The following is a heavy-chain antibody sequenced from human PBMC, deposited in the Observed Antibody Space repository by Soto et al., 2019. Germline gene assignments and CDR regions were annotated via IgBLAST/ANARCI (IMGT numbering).Heavy chain of an antibody. J-gene: IGHJ5*02. V-gene: IGHV3-21*01. CDR2: ISGTSVYI. CDR1: GFTFSNYN. CDR3: AREGALKPFSS. Sequence: GGSLRLSCVASGFTFSNYNMNWVRQAPGKGLEWVSHISGTSVYIHYADSVKGRFTISRGNAKNSVYLQMDSLRVEDTAVYYCAREGALKPFSSWGQGALGTVSS.